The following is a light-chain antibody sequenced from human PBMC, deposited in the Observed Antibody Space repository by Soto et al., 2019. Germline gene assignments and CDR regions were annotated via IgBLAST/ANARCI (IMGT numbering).Light chain of an antibody. J-gene: IGLJ1*01. CDR2: DVT. CDR1: SSDVGSYNL. Sequence: QSALTQPASVSGSPGQSITISCTGTSSDVGSYNLVSWYQQHPGKAPTLMIYDVTNPPSGVSDRFSGSKSGNTASLTISGLQAEDEADYYCCSYARSSTPGVFGTGTKLTVL. CDR3: CSYARSSTPGV. V-gene: IGLV2-23*02.